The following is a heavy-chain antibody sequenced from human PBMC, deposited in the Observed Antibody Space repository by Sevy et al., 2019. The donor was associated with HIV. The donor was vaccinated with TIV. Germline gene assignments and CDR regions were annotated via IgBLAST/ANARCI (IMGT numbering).Heavy chain of an antibody. CDR2: INPNSGGT. D-gene: IGHD6-6*01. CDR1: GYTFTGYY. Sequence: ASVKVSCKASGYTFTGYYMHWVRQAPGQGLEWMGWINPNSGGTNYAQKFQGRVTMTRDTSISTAYMELSRLRSDDTAVYYCARVRSRGGYSSDPYSSSSLFYWGQGTLVTVSS. J-gene: IGHJ4*02. CDR3: ARVRSRGGYSSDPYSSSSLFY. V-gene: IGHV1-2*02.